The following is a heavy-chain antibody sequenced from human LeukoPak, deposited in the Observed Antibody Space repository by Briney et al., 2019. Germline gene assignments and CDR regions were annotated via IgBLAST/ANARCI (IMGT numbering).Heavy chain of an antibody. Sequence: SVKVSCKASGGTFSSYAISWVRQAPGQGLEWMGGIIPIFGTANYAQKFQGRVTITTDESTSTAYMELSSLRSEDTAVYYCARVSTAVAGSLYYYYYYMDVWGKGTTVTVSS. CDR2: IIPIFGTA. CDR1: GGTFSSYA. J-gene: IGHJ6*03. V-gene: IGHV1-69*05. D-gene: IGHD6-19*01. CDR3: ARVSTAVAGSLYYYYYYMDV.